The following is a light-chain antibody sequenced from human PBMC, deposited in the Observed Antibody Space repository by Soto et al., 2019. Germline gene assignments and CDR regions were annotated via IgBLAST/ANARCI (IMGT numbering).Light chain of an antibody. CDR2: HNN. J-gene: IGLJ2*01. V-gene: IGLV1-51*01. CDR3: GTWDSSLSAVV. Sequence: QSVLTQPPSMSAAPGQKVTISCSGSSSNIGNNYVSWYQQLPGTAPKLLIYHNNERPSGIPDRFSTSKSGASATLGITGLQTGDEADYYCGTWDSSLSAVVFGGGTKVTVL. CDR1: SSNIGNNY.